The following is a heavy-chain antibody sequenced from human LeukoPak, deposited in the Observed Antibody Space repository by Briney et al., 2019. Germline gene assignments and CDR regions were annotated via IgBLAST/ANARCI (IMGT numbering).Heavy chain of an antibody. D-gene: IGHD6-6*01. Sequence: GALRLSCAASGFTFSSYDIHWVRQATGKGLEWVSAIGTAGDTYYPGSVKGRFTISRDNAKNSLYLQMNSLRAEDTAVYYCARDLVHAIDYWGQGTLVTVSS. J-gene: IGHJ4*02. CDR1: GFTFSSYD. CDR2: IGTAGDT. V-gene: IGHV3-13*01. CDR3: ARDLVHAIDY.